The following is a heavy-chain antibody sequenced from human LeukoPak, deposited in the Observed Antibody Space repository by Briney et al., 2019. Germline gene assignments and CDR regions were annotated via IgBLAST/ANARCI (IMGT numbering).Heavy chain of an antibody. CDR3: ARDRGYSYGSSRYYGMDV. J-gene: IGHJ6*02. CDR1: GYTFTGYY. V-gene: IGHV1-18*04. CDR2: ISAYNGNT. D-gene: IGHD5-18*01. Sequence: ASVKVSCKASGYTFTGYYIHWVRRAPGQGLEWMGWISAYNGNTNYAQKLQGRVTMTTDTSTSTAYMELRSLRSDDTAVYYCARDRGYSYGSSRYYGMDVWGQGTTVTVSS.